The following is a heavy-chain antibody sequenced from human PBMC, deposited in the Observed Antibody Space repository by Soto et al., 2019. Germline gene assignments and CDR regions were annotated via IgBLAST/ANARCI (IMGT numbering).Heavy chain of an antibody. D-gene: IGHD6-13*01. CDR2: ISGSGIST. CDR3: AKEHHYSSSWSEFDY. J-gene: IGHJ4*02. CDR1: GITFSTYA. V-gene: IGHV3-23*01. Sequence: PGGSLRLSCAASGITFSTYAMSWVRQAPGRGLEWVSAISGSGISTYYADSVMGRFTISRDSSKNTLYLQMNSLRAEDTAVYYCAKEHHYSSSWSEFDYWGQGTLVTVSS.